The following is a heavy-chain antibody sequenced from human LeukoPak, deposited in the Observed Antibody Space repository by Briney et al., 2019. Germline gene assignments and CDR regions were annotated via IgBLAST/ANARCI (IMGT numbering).Heavy chain of an antibody. CDR1: GASISSYY. D-gene: IGHD2-15*01. CDR3: ARSGYCSGGSCYPGGDYYYYYMDV. Sequence: SETLSLTCTVSGASISSYYWSWIRQPPGKGLEWIGYIYYSGSTNYNPSLKSRVTISVDTSKNQFSLKLSSVTAADTAVYYCARSGYCSGGSCYPGGDYYYYYMDVWGKGTTVTVSS. V-gene: IGHV4-59*08. CDR2: IYYSGST. J-gene: IGHJ6*03.